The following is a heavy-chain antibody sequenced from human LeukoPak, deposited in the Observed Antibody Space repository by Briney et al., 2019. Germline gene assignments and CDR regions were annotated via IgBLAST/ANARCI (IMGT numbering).Heavy chain of an antibody. Sequence: GESLRLSCAASGFTFTDYGLHWARQAPGKGLEWVAFIRSDGSNEFYADSVKGRFFISRDNSKNALYLQMNSLRTEDTAVYYCVKDQPVCNKWGQGALVTVSS. CDR1: GFTFTDYG. CDR3: VKDQPVCNK. V-gene: IGHV3-30*02. D-gene: IGHD1-14*01. J-gene: IGHJ4*02. CDR2: IRSDGSNE.